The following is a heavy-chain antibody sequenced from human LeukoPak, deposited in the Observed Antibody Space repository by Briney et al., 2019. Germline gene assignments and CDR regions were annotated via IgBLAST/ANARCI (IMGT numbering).Heavy chain of an antibody. D-gene: IGHD4-23*01. CDR3: ARGRPHGNDY. Sequence: GGSLRLSCAASGFTISSYWMNWVRQAPGKGLVWVSRIASDGSSTTYADSVKGRFSISRDNAKNTLYLQMNSLRVEDTAVYYCARGRPHGNDYWGQGTLVTVSS. J-gene: IGHJ4*02. CDR1: GFTISSYW. CDR2: IASDGSST. V-gene: IGHV3-74*01.